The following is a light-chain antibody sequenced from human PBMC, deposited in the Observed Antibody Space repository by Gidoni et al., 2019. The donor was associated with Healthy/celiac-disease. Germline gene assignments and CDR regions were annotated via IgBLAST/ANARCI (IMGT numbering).Light chain of an antibody. CDR2: DAS. CDR3: QQFSSYPF. CDR1: QGISSA. J-gene: IGKJ5*01. V-gene: IGKV1-13*02. Sequence: AIQLTQSPSSLSASVGDRVTITCRASQGISSALAWYQQKPGKAPKLLIYDASSLESGVPSRFSGSGSGTDFTLTISSLQPEDFATYYCQQFSSYPFFGQGTRLEIK.